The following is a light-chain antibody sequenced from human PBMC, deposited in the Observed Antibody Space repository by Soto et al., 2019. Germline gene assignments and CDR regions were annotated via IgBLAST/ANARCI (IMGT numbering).Light chain of an antibody. Sequence: QSALTQPASVSVSPGQSITISCTGTSSDVGGYNYVSWFQHHPGKAPKLIIYEVSYRPSGVSARFSGSKSGDTASLTISGLQAEDEADYYCSSFTNTITRYAFGTGTKLTVL. CDR1: SSDVGGYNY. J-gene: IGLJ1*01. CDR3: SSFTNTITRYA. V-gene: IGLV2-14*01. CDR2: EVS.